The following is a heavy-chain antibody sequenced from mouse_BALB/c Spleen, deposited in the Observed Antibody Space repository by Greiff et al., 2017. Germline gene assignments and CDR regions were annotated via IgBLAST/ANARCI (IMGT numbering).Heavy chain of an antibody. J-gene: IGHJ2*01. V-gene: IGHV1-15*01. D-gene: IGHD1-1*01. CDR2: IDPDTGGT. Sequence: VQLQQSGAELVRPGASVTLSCKASGYTFTDYEMHWVKQTPAHGLEWIGAIDPDTGGTAYNQKFKGKATLTADKSSSTAYMELRSLTSEDSAVYYCISYGYWGQGTTLTVSS. CDR3: ISYGY. CDR1: GYTFTDYE.